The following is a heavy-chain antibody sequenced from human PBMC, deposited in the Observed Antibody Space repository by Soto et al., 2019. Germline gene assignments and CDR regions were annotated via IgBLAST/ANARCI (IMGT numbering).Heavy chain of an antibody. Sequence: GGSLRLSCAASGFTFSSYAMSWVRQAPGKGLEWVAAISYDGGSKYYADSVKGRFSISRDNSKNTLYLQMNSLRAEDTAVYYCARGGTNYGSYYFDYWGQGTLVTVSS. CDR3: ARGGTNYGSYYFDY. CDR1: GFTFSSYA. J-gene: IGHJ4*02. D-gene: IGHD1-1*01. V-gene: IGHV3-30-3*01. CDR2: ISYDGGSK.